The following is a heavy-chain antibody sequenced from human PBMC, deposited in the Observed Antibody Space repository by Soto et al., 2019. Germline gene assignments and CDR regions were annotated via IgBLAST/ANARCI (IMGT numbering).Heavy chain of an antibody. V-gene: IGHV1-18*01. J-gene: IGHJ4*02. CDR1: GYTFTSYG. D-gene: IGHD2-2*01. CDR2: ISAYNGNT. Sequence: QVQLVQSGAEVKKPGASVKVSCKASGYTFTSYGISWVRQAPGQGLEWMGWISAYNGNTNYAQKLQGRVTMTTDTSTSTAYMELRSLRSDDTAVYYCARAILGYCSSTSCTRRKRKIFGAGRTDGLFDYWGQGTLVTVSS. CDR3: ARAILGYCSSTSCTRRKRKIFGAGRTDGLFDY.